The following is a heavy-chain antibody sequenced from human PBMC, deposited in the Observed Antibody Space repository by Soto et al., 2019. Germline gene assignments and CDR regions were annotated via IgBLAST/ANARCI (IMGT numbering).Heavy chain of an antibody. CDR2: INPNSGNT. J-gene: IGHJ4*02. CDR1: GYTFTGYY. CDR3: ARVMLGGHSDY. Sequence: ASVKVYCKASGYTFTGYYMHWVRQAPGQGLEWMGWINPNSGNTGYAQKFQGRVTMTRNTSIRTAYIDLSSLSSDDTAVYYCARVMLGGHSDYWGQGTLVTVSS. D-gene: IGHD2-15*01. V-gene: IGHV1-8*02.